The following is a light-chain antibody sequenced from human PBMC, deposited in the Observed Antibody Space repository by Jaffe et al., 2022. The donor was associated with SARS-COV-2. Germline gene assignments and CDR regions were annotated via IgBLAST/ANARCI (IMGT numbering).Light chain of an antibody. V-gene: IGKV3-20*01. CDR3: QQYDSSPLT. J-gene: IGKJ3*01. Sequence: EIVLTQSPGTLSLSPGERATLSCRASQSVSSNFLAWYQQKPGQAPRLVIYDAFTRATGIPDRFGGSGSGTDFTLTISRLEPEDFAVYYCQQYDSSPLTFGPGTTVDIK. CDR2: DAF. CDR1: QSVSSNF.